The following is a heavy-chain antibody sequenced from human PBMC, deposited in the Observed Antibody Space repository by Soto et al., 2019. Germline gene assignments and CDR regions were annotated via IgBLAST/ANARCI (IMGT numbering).Heavy chain of an antibody. V-gene: IGHV1-2*02. J-gene: IGHJ5*02. CDR3: ARGEKKRITSFGVERNWYDP. D-gene: IGHD3-3*01. Sequence: ASVKVSCKASGYTFTCYYMHWVRQAPGHGLEWMRWINPNSGGTNYAQKFQGRVTMTRDTSISTAYMELSRLRCGDTAVYYCARGEKKRITSFGVERNWYDPWGQGTVVGVSS. CDR2: INPNSGGT. CDR1: GYTFTCYY.